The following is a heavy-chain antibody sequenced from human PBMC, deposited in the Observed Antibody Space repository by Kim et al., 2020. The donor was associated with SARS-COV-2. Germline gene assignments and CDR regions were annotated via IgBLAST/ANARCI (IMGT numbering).Heavy chain of an antibody. CDR3: ARGLSGSYQNHFDY. J-gene: IGHJ4*02. CDR1: GYTFTDYY. D-gene: IGHD1-26*01. CDR2: ISPNSGVR. Sequence: ASVKVSCKASGYTFTDYYIHWVRQAPGQGLEWMGRISPNSGVRNYPQMFQGRVTMTRDTSITTAYMDLRELRSDDTAVYYCARGLSGSYQNHFDYWGQGTLVTVSS. V-gene: IGHV1-2*06.